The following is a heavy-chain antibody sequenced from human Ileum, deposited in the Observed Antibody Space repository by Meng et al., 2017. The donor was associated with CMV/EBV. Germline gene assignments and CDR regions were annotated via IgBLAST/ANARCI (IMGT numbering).Heavy chain of an antibody. CDR3: VRGGGGFSYLNFHN. D-gene: IGHD2-15*01. Sequence: GVSLRLSCPASGFGFSAPWMCWVRQAPGKALELVANIKYDGSEIYSVDSVRGRFTVSRDNAKNSLHMQMNSLRPDDTAVYYGVRGGGGFSYLNFHNWGQGTTVTVSS. CDR2: IKYDGSEI. J-gene: IGHJ6*02. CDR1: GFGFSAPW. V-gene: IGHV3-7*01.